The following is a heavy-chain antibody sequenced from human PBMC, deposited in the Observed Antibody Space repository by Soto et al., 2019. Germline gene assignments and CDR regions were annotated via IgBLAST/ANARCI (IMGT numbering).Heavy chain of an antibody. CDR1: GFTLRSYA. D-gene: IGHD2-8*01. CDR2: ISYDGSNK. Sequence: GGSLRLSCAASGFTLRSYAMHWVRQAPGKGLEWVAVISYDGSNKYYAESVKGRFTISRDNSKNTLYLQMNSLRAEDTAVYYCARDQRPNIVLMVYAIPGAFDSWGQGTMVTVSS. CDR3: ARDQRPNIVLMVYAIPGAFDS. J-gene: IGHJ3*02. V-gene: IGHV3-30-3*01.